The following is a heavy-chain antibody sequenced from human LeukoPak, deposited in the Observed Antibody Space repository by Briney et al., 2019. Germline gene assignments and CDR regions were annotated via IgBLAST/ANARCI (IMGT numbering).Heavy chain of an antibody. CDR3: ARVRILWFGELDAFDI. J-gene: IGHJ3*02. V-gene: IGHV4-34*01. Sequence: SETLSLTCAVYGGSFSGYYWNWIRQPPGKGLEWIGEINHSGSTNYNPSLKSRVTISVDTSKNQFSLKLSSVTAADTAVYYCARVRILWFGELDAFDIWGQGTMVTVSS. CDR1: GGSFSGYY. D-gene: IGHD3-10*01. CDR2: INHSGST.